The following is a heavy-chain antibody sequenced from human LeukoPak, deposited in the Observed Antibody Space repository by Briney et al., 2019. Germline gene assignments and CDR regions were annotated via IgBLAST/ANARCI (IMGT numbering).Heavy chain of an antibody. CDR3: ARGRAIFGVVRWRDWFDP. V-gene: IGHV4-34*01. J-gene: IGHJ5*02. Sequence: ASETLSLTCAVYGGSFSGYYWSWIRQPPGKGLEWIGEINHSGSTNYNPSLKSRVTISVDTSKNQFSLKLSSVTAADTAVYYCARGRAIFGVVRWRDWFDPWGQGTLVTVSS. CDR2: INHSGST. D-gene: IGHD3-3*01. CDR1: GGSFSGYY.